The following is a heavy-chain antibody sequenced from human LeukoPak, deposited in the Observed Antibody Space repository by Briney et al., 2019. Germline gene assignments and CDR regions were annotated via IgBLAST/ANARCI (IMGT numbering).Heavy chain of an antibody. V-gene: IGHV3-33*01. CDR2: IWYDGSKK. CDR1: GFTFSSYG. J-gene: IGHJ4*02. Sequence: GGSLRLSCAASGFTFSSYGMHWVRQAPGKGLEWVAVIWYDGSKKYYADSVKGRFTISKDNSKNTLYLQMNSLRAEDTAVYYCARDPGVEMATPSFDYWGQGTLVTVSS. D-gene: IGHD5-24*01. CDR3: ARDPGVEMATPSFDY.